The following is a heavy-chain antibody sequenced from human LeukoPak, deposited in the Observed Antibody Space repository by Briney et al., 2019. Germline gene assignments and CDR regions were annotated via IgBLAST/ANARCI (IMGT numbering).Heavy chain of an antibody. CDR1: GGSISSGSYY. CDR2: IYTSGST. D-gene: IGHD6-13*01. Sequence: SETLSLTCTVSGGSISSGSYYWSWIRQPAGKGLEWIGRIYTSGSTNYNPSLKSRVTISVDTSKNQFSLKLSSVTAADTAVYYCAAAAAGTDEFDYWGQGTLDTVSS. J-gene: IGHJ4*02. V-gene: IGHV4-61*02. CDR3: AAAAAGTDEFDY.